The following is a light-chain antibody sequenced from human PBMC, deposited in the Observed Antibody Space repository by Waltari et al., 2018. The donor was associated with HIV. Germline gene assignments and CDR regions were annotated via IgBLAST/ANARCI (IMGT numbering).Light chain of an antibody. CDR2: EVF. V-gene: IGLV2-8*01. CDR1: ASDVGAYNY. Sequence: QSALTQPPSASGSPGPSVTISCTAKASDVGAYNYVSWYQQHPGKPPKLIIYEVFKRPSGVPDRFSGSKSGNTASLTVSGLQAEDEANYYCASYAGRNTLVFGGGTKLTVL. CDR3: ASYAGRNTLV. J-gene: IGLJ2*01.